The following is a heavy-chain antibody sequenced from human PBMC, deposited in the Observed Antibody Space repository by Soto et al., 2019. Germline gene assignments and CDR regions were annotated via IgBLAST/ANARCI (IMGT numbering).Heavy chain of an antibody. CDR3: VRDLNYKFFFDL. J-gene: IGHJ4*02. V-gene: IGHV3-23*05. CDR2: IHKTGTIT. D-gene: IGHD3-10*01. Sequence: EGQVVESGGDLVQPGDSLTISCAASGFTFSTYAMSWVRQAPGKGLEWVSGIHKTGTITFYADSVKGRFTIPRDNSKNTLYLHMRSLRDGDTAVYYCVRDLNYKFFFDLWGQGTLVTVSS. CDR1: GFTFSTYA.